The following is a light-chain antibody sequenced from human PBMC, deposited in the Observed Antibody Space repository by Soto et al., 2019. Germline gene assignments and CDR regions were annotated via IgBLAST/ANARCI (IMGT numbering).Light chain of an antibody. Sequence: EIVMTQSPATLTLSPGDRATLSCSANQSLGNNIAWYQQKPGQAPRLLIYGASTGATGLPARFSGSGSGTEFTLSISSLQSEDFAVYYCLQYNKWPRTFGQGTKVDIK. V-gene: IGKV3-15*01. CDR1: QSLGNN. CDR2: GAS. J-gene: IGKJ1*01. CDR3: LQYNKWPRT.